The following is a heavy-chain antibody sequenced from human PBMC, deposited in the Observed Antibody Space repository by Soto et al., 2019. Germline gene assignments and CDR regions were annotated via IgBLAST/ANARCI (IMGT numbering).Heavy chain of an antibody. CDR3: ASRNYGDYSGDY. V-gene: IGHV3-74*03. CDR1: GFTFSTYW. J-gene: IGHJ4*02. D-gene: IGHD4-17*01. Sequence: GGSLRLSCAASGFTFSTYWMHWVRQAPGKGLVWVSRINSDGTMTMYADSVKGRFTISRDNAKNTVYLQMNSLRAEDTAVYYCASRNYGDYSGDYWGQGTLVTVS. CDR2: INSDGTMT.